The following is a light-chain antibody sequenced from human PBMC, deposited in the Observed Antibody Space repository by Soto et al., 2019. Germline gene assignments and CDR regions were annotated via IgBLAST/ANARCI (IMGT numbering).Light chain of an antibody. CDR2: EGT. V-gene: IGLV2-23*01. CDR1: SSNVGTYSL. CDR3: CSYTGGSTHVI. Sequence: QSALTQPASVSASPGQSITISCTGTSSNVGTYSLVSWYQHHPGKAPKLIIYEGTKRPSGVSNRFSGATSANTASLTISGLQAEDEADYSCCSYTGGSTHVIFGGGTKLTVL. J-gene: IGLJ2*01.